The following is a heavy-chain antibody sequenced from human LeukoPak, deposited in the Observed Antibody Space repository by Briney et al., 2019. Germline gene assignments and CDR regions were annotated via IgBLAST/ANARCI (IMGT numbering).Heavy chain of an antibody. CDR1: EFTFSSYW. D-gene: IGHD4-17*01. Sequence: GSLRLSCAASEFTFSSYWMSWVHQAPGKGLEWVANIKQDGGEKYYLDSVKGRFTVSRDNAKNSLYLQMNSLRAEDTAVYYCARVGARQILEYWGQGTLVTVSS. CDR3: ARVGARQILEY. J-gene: IGHJ4*02. CDR2: IKQDGGEK. V-gene: IGHV3-7*01.